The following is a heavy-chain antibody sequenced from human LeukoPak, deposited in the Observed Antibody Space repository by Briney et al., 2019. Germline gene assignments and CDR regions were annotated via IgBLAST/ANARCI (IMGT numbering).Heavy chain of an antibody. V-gene: IGHV3-49*04. CDR3: ARMNRGGIRGVMFDP. CDR2: IRGRAYGGTT. CDR1: GFNFGDYD. Sequence: GGSLRLSCTASGFNFGDYDMSWVRQAPGKGLEWVGFIRGRAYGGTTEYATSVKGTFTISRDNSKSIAYLQMNGLKNEDTAVYYCARMNRGGIRGVMFDPWGQGTLVTVSS. D-gene: IGHD3-10*01. J-gene: IGHJ5*02.